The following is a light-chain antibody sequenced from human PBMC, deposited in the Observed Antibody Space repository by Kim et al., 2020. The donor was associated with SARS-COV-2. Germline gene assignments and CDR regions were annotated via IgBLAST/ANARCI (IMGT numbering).Light chain of an antibody. CDR1: QNIYNW. CDR2: KAS. CDR3: QQYNSFPYT. J-gene: IGKJ2*01. V-gene: IGKV1-5*03. Sequence: DIQMNQSPSTLSASVGDSVTITCRASQNIYNWLAWYQQKPGKAPKFLIYKASNLQSGVPSRFSGSGSGTEFTLAISSLQPDEFATYYCQQYNSFPYTFGQGTKLEIK.